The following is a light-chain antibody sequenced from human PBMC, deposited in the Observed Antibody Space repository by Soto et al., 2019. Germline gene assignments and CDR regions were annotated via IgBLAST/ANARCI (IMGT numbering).Light chain of an antibody. CDR1: SSDVGGYNF. V-gene: IGLV2-14*01. CDR3: SSYTLRNTLVL. CDR2: EVS. J-gene: IGLJ3*02. Sequence: QSALTQPASVSGSPGQSITISCTGTSSDVGGYNFVSWYQQHPGKAPRLIIYEVSSPPSGVSHRFSASKSGNTASLTISGLQAEDEADYYCSSYTLRNTLVLFGGGTTLTVL.